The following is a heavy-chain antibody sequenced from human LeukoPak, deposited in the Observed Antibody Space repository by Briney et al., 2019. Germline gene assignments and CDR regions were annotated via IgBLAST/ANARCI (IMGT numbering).Heavy chain of an antibody. CDR1: GVSISTCCYY. V-gene: IGHV4-61*01. J-gene: IGHJ4*02. CDR2: KYYGGST. CDR3: ARGRSYGFDFDS. D-gene: IGHD5-18*01. Sequence: SETLSLTCDVSGVSISTCCYYWTWIRQPPGKGLEWIGYKYYGGSTRYNSSLRSRLTISLDSSKNQFSLRLTSVTAADTAVYYCARGRSYGFDFDSWGPGTLVIVSS.